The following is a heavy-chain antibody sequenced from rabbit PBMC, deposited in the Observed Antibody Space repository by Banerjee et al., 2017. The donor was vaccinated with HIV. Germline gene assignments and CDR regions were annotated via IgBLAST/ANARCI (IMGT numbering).Heavy chain of an antibody. CDR1: GFDLSSYYY. CDR2: INTGSGTT. Sequence: QSLEESGGDLVKPGASLTLTCTASGFDLSSYYYMCWVRQAPGKGLEWIGCINTGSGTTHYASWAKGRFTISKTSSTTVTLQMTSLTAADTATYFCARGVGSNYYRLTQLDLWGPGTLVTVS. D-gene: IGHD8-1*01. V-gene: IGHV1S40*01. J-gene: IGHJ3*01. CDR3: ARGVGSNYYRLTQLDL.